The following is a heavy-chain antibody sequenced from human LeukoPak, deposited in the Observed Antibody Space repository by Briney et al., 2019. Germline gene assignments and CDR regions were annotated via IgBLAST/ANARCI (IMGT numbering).Heavy chain of an antibody. D-gene: IGHD6-13*01. J-gene: IGHJ1*01. V-gene: IGHV3-30*03. CDR1: GFTFSSYG. CDR3: ATEGFVVAAAGHVGFFQH. Sequence: GGSLRLSCAASGFTFSSYGMHWVRQAPGKGLEWVTFISYDGSSKDYADSVKGRFTISRDNSKNTLYLQMNSLRAEDTAVYYCATEGFVVAAAGHVGFFQHWGQGTLVTVSS. CDR2: ISYDGSSK.